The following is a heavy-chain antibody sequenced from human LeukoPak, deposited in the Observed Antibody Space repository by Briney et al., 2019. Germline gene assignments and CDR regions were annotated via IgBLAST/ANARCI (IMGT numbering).Heavy chain of an antibody. V-gene: IGHV3-23*01. CDR2: ISAGPGDT. D-gene: IGHD6-6*01. Sequence: GSLRLSCVASGFTFSSHAMYWVRQAPGKGLEWVSTISAGPGDTYYADSVKGRFTISRDNSKNTLYLQMDSLRAEDTAVYYCANTHCDSSPIVWNFWGQGTLVTVSS. J-gene: IGHJ4*02. CDR3: ANTHCDSSPIVWNF. CDR1: GFTFSSHA.